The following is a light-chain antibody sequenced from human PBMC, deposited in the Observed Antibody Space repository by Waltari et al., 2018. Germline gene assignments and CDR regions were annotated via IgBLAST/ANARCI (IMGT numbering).Light chain of an antibody. CDR1: SGSIAGTY. CDR2: EHN. CDR3: QSYDATNHWV. J-gene: IGLJ3*02. Sequence: NFMLTQSHSVSESPGKTVTISCTRSSGSIAGTYVQWYQQRPGSAPTTMIYEHNQRPSGVPDRFSASIDSSSNSASLTISGLTTEDEADYYCQSYDATNHWVFGGGTKLTVL. V-gene: IGLV6-57*03.